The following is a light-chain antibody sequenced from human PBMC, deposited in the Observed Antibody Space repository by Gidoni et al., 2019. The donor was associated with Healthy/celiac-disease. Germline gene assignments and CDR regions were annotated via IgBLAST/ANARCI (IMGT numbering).Light chain of an antibody. CDR1: QSGSSN. J-gene: IGKJ1*01. CDR2: GAS. CDR3: QQYNNWPPWT. Sequence: EIVMTQSPATLSVSPGERATLSCRARQSGSSNLAWYQQKPGQAPRLLIYGASTRATGIPARFSGSGSWTAFTLTISSLQSEDFAVYYCQQYNNWPPWTFGQGTKVEIK. V-gene: IGKV3-15*01.